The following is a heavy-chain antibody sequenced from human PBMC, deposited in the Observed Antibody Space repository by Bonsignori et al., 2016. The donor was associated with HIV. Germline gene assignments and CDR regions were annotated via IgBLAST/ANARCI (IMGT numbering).Heavy chain of an antibody. CDR3: ARGLRALATVTTPYYYYYYMDV. D-gene: IGHD4-11*01. J-gene: IGHJ6*03. V-gene: IGHV4-34*01. Sequence: PGKGLEWIGEINHSGSTNYNPSLKSRVTISVDTSKNQFSLKLSSVTAADTAVYYCARGLRALATVTTPYYYYYYMDVWGKGTTVTVSS. CDR2: INHSGST.